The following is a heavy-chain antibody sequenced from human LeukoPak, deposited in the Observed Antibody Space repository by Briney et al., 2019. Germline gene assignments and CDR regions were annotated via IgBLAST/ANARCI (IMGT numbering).Heavy chain of an antibody. CDR1: GFTFSNYI. CDR2: ILENGSYQ. Sequence: GGSLRLSCAASGFTFSNYIMHWVRQAPGKGLDWVAVILENGSYQYYADSVKGRFTISRDNSKNTLFLQMNSLRAEDTALYYCARVYVGRNNFWSGYYPTDAFDIWGQGTMVTVSS. D-gene: IGHD3-3*01. V-gene: IGHV3-30*04. J-gene: IGHJ3*02. CDR3: ARVYVGRNNFWSGYYPTDAFDI.